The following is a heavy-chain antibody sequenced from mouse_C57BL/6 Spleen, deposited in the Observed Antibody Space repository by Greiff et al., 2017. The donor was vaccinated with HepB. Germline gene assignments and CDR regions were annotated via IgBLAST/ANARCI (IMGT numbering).Heavy chain of an antibody. CDR3: ARDPITRLLDYFDY. CDR1: GFTFSSYA. J-gene: IGHJ2*01. D-gene: IGHD1-1*01. Sequence: EVQRVESGGGLVKPGGSLKLSCAASGFTFSSYAMSWVRQTPEKRLEWVATISDGGSYTYYPDNVKGRFTISRDNAKNNLYLQMSHLKSEDTAMYYCARDPITRLLDYFDYWGQGTTLTVSS. CDR2: ISDGGSYT. V-gene: IGHV5-4*01.